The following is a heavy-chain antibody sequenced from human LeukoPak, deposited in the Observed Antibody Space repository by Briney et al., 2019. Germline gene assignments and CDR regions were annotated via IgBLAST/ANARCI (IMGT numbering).Heavy chain of an antibody. J-gene: IGHJ6*04. V-gene: IGHV5-51*01. D-gene: IGHD3-10*01. Sequence: GESLKISCKGSGYSFTSYWIGWVRQMPGKGLEWMGIIYPGDSDTRYSPSFQGQVTISADKSISTAYLQWSSLKASDTAMYYCARRRFGYYYGSGSTVDYGMDVWGKGTTVTVSS. CDR3: ARRRFGYYYGSGSTVDYGMDV. CDR1: GYSFTSYW. CDR2: IYPGDSDT.